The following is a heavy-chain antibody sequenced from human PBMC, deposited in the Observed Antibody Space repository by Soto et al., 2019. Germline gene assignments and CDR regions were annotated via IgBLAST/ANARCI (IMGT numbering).Heavy chain of an antibody. Sequence: GGSLRLSCAASGFTFSSYAMSWVRQAPGKGLEWVSAISGSGGSTYYADSVKGRFTISRDNSKNTLYLQMNSLRAEDTAVYYCAKDIPRIVATITYFDYWGQGTLVTVSS. CDR1: GFTFSSYA. V-gene: IGHV3-23*01. CDR2: ISGSGGST. CDR3: AKDIPRIVATITYFDY. D-gene: IGHD5-12*01. J-gene: IGHJ4*02.